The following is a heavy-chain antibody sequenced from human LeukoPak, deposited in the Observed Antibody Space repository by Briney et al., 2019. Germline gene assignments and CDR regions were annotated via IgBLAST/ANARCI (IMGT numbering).Heavy chain of an antibody. CDR2: ISWNSGSI. D-gene: IGHD4-17*01. V-gene: IGHV3-9*01. CDR1: GFTFDDYA. Sequence: PGGSVRLSCAASGFTFDDYAIHWVRQAPGKGLEWVSGISWNSGSIGYADSVKGRFTISRDNAKNSLYLQMNSLRAEDTALYYCAKDMWYGDYGAFDYWGQGTLVTVSS. CDR3: AKDMWYGDYGAFDY. J-gene: IGHJ4*02.